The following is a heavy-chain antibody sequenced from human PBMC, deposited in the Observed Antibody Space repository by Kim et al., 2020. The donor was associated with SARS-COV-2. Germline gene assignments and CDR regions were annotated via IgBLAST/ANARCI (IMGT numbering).Heavy chain of an antibody. V-gene: IGHV3-23*01. CDR1: GFTFTSYA. CDR3: AGGWA. D-gene: IGHD6-19*01. Sequence: GGSLRLSCAASGFTFTSYAMNWVRQAPGKGLEWVSGVSGSGASTYYADSVKGRFTISRDNSKNTVYLKMNSLRAEDSAIYRCAGGWAWGPGTLVTVSS. CDR2: VSGSGAST. J-gene: IGHJ4*02.